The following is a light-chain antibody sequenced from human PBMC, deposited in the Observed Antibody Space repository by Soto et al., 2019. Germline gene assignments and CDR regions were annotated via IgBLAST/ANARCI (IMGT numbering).Light chain of an antibody. CDR2: HTS. J-gene: IGKJ5*01. Sequence: EVIMTQSPATLSVSPGEIATLSCRASQTVSNNLAWYQQKNGQAPRLLIYHTSIRATGIPTRFSGSRSGKEFILTISSLQSEDFAVYYAQQYHTWPTSTTVGQGTRLEIK. V-gene: IGKV3D-15*01. CDR1: QTVSNN. CDR3: QQYHTWPTSTT.